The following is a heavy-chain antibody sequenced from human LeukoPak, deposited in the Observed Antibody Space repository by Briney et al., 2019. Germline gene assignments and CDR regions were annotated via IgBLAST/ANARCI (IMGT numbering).Heavy chain of an antibody. CDR3: ARHLSQGDGTKRGFDY. CDR2: ISSRGST. D-gene: IGHD2-21*01. Sequence: SETLSLTCTVSVDSISSRPYDWGWIRQPPGKRRYYIGSISSRGSTYYTPSFQSRVNISVDASKSQFSLKLDSVTAADTAVYYCARHLSQGDGTKRGFDYWGQGTLVTVSS. CDR1: VDSISSRPYD. V-gene: IGHV4-39*01. J-gene: IGHJ4*02.